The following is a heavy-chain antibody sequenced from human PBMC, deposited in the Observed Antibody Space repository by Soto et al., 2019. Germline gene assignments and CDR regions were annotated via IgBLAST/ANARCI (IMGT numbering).Heavy chain of an antibody. J-gene: IGHJ4*02. D-gene: IGHD3-9*01. CDR3: AQGRGLVSPHY. CDR1: GFTVSSNY. CDR2: ISGSGDST. V-gene: IGHV3-23*01. Sequence: PGGSLRLSCAASGFTVSSNYMSWVRQAPGKGLEWVSAISGSGDSTYYADSVKGRFTISRDNSKNTMFLQINSLRAEDTAVYYCAQGRGLVSPHYWGQGTLVTVSS.